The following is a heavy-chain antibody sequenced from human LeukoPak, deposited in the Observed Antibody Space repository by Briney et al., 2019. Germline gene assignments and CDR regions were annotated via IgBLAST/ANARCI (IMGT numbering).Heavy chain of an antibody. CDR3: AEDRGSYDYGSSGN. J-gene: IGHJ4*02. CDR1: GFTFSSYG. Sequence: GGSLRLSCAASGFTFSSYGMNWARQAPGKGLEWVAVISYNGSNTCYADSVRGRFTISRDNSKNTLSLQMNTLRLEDTAVYYCAEDRGSYDYGSSGNWGQGTLVTVSS. CDR2: ISYNGSNT. D-gene: IGHD3-22*01. V-gene: IGHV3-30*18.